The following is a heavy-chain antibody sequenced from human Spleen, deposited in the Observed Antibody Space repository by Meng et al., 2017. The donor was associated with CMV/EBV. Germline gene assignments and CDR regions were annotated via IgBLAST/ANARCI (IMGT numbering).Heavy chain of an antibody. Sequence: GESLKISCAASGFTFSTYAMSWVRQAPGKGLAWVSTIGDSGGSTYYADSVKGRFTISRDNSKNTLYLQMNSLRAEDTAVYYCAKGGVGGYNYGYNYWGQGTLVTVSS. J-gene: IGHJ4*02. V-gene: IGHV3-23*01. CDR2: IGDSGGST. CDR3: AKGGVGGYNYGYNY. D-gene: IGHD5-18*01. CDR1: GFTFSTYA.